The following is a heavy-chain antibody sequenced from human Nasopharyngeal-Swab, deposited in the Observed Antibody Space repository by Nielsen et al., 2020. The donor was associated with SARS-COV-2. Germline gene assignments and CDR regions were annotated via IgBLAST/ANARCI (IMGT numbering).Heavy chain of an antibody. V-gene: IGHV3-11*06. J-gene: IGHJ4*02. CDR3: ARLRSGTYGGDY. CDR2: ISSSYDYT. D-gene: IGHD1-26*01. Sequence: GESLKISCAASGFIFSDYYITWIRQAPGKGLEWVSYISSSYDYTNYADSVKGRFTISRDNAKNSLYLQMNSLRADDTAVYYCARLRSGTYGGDYWGQGALVTVSS. CDR1: GFIFSDYY.